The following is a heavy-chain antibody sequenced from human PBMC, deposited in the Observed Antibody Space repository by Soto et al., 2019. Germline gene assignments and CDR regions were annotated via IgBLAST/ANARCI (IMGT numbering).Heavy chain of an antibody. Sequence: GGSLRLSCAASGFTFSSYAMSWVRQAPGKGLEWVSAISGSGGSTYYADSVKGRFTISRDNSKNTLYLQMNSLRAEDTAVYYCSSDIVVVPAAILLAPFDYWGQGTLVTVSS. CDR1: GFTFSSYA. CDR2: ISGSGGST. D-gene: IGHD2-2*02. CDR3: SSDIVVVPAAILLAPFDY. V-gene: IGHV3-23*01. J-gene: IGHJ4*02.